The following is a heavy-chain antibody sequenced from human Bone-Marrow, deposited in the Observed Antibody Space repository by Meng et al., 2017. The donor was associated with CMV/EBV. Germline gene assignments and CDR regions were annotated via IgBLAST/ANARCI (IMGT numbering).Heavy chain of an antibody. J-gene: IGHJ4*02. D-gene: IGHD1-26*01. CDR1: GFTFGDYA. V-gene: IGHV3-49*04. CDR2: IRSKAYGGTT. Sequence: GESLKISCTASGFTFGDYAMSWVRQAPGKGLEWVGFIRSKAYGGTTEYAASVKGRFTISRDDSKSIAYLQMTSLKTEDTAVYYCTWWSYYNDYWGQGTLVTVSS. CDR3: TWWSYYNDY.